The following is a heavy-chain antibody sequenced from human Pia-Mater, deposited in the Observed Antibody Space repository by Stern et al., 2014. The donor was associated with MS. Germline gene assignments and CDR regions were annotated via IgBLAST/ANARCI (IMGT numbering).Heavy chain of an antibody. CDR2: IWYDGSNK. V-gene: IGHV3-33*01. J-gene: IGHJ4*02. CDR3: ARGDSSSPLEY. D-gene: IGHD6-6*01. CDR1: GFTFSSYG. Sequence: QMQLVQSGGGVVQPGRSLRLSCAASGFTFSSYGMHWVRQNSGKGLEWVAVIWYDGSNKYYADSVKGRFTISRDNSENTLYLQMNSLRAEDTAVYYCARGDSSSPLEYWGQGTLVTVSS.